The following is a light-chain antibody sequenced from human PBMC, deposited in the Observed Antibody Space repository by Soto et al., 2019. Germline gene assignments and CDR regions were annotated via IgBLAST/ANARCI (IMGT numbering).Light chain of an antibody. J-gene: IGKJ5*01. V-gene: IGKV3-11*01. CDR3: QQCGSSST. CDR1: QTVSSY. Sequence: EIVLTQSPATLSLSPGERATLSCRASQTVSSYLLWYQQKPGQAPRLLIYDASNRATGIPARFSGSGSETDFTLTISSLEPEDFAVYYCQQCGSSSTFGQGTRLEIK. CDR2: DAS.